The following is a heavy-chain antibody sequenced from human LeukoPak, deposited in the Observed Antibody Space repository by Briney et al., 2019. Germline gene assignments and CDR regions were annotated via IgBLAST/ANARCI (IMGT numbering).Heavy chain of an antibody. CDR1: GFTFSSYW. Sequence: GGSLRLSCAASGFTFSSYWMNWVRQAPGKGLEWVSSISSSSSYIYYADSVKGRFTISRDNAKNSLYLQMNSLRAEDTAVYYCARGTYDILTGYSNWFDPWGQGTLVTVSS. J-gene: IGHJ5*02. CDR2: ISSSSSYI. D-gene: IGHD3-9*01. CDR3: ARGTYDILTGYSNWFDP. V-gene: IGHV3-21*01.